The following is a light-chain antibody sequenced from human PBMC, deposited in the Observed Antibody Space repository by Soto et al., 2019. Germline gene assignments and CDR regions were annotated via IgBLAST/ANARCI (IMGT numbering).Light chain of an antibody. J-gene: IGKJ5*01. V-gene: IGKV3-15*01. Sequence: EIVMTQSPATLSVSPGERATLSCRASQSVTSDLAWYQHKPGQAPRLLIYAASTRATGIPARFSGSGSGTESTLTISSLQSEDFAVYYCQQRSSWPITFGPGTRLEIK. CDR2: AAS. CDR3: QQRSSWPIT. CDR1: QSVTSD.